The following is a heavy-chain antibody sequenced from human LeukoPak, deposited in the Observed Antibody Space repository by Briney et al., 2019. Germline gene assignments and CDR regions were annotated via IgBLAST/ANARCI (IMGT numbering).Heavy chain of an antibody. V-gene: IGHV3-33*01. CDR2: IWYDGSNK. J-gene: IGHJ4*02. Sequence: PGRSLRLSCAASGFTFSSYGMHWVRQAPGKGLEWVAVIWYDGSNKYYADSVKGRFTISRDNSKNTLYLQMNSLRAEDTAVYYCARGRKNYYDSSEYDYWGQGTLVTVSS. CDR3: ARGRKNYYDSSEYDY. CDR1: GFTFSSYG. D-gene: IGHD3-22*01.